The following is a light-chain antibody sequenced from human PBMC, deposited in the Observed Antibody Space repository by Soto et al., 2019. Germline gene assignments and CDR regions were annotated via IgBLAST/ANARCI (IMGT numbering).Light chain of an antibody. Sequence: DIQMTQSPSTLSASVGDRVTITCRASQYISSWLAWYQQKPGTAPKLLIYKASSLESGVPSRFSGSGSGTEFTLTISSLQHDDFSTYYCQQYNSQRTFGQGTKVEIK. CDR3: QQYNSQRT. CDR2: KAS. J-gene: IGKJ1*01. V-gene: IGKV1-5*03. CDR1: QYISSW.